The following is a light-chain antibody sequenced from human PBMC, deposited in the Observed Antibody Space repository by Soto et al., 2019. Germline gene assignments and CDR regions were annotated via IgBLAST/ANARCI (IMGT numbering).Light chain of an antibody. CDR1: SSDVGVYNS. J-gene: IGLJ1*01. Sequence: QSALTQPPSASGSPGQSVTISCTGTSSDVGVYNSVSWYQQHPGKAPKLMIYEVSKRPSGVPDRFSGSKSGNTASLTVSGLQADDEADYYCSAYVGSNSPYVFGTGTKLTVL. CDR3: SAYVGSNSPYV. CDR2: EVS. V-gene: IGLV2-8*01.